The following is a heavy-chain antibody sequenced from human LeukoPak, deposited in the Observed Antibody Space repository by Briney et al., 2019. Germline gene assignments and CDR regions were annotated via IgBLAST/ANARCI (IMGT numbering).Heavy chain of an antibody. V-gene: IGHV3-7*01. CDR2: IKQDGSEK. D-gene: IGHD3-3*01. CDR1: GFTFSSYW. J-gene: IGHJ4*02. Sequence: TGGSLRLSCAASGFTFSSYWMSWVRQAPGKGLEWVANIKQDGSEKYYVDSVKGRFTISRDNAKNSLYLQVNSLRAEDTAVYYCARDGYYDFWSGYYPPYFDYWGQGTLVTVSS. CDR3: ARDGYYDFWSGYYPPYFDY.